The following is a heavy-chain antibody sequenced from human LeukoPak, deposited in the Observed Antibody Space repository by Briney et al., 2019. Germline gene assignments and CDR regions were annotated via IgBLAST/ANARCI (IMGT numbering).Heavy chain of an antibody. D-gene: IGHD3-3*02. V-gene: IGHV3-21*01. CDR3: ARAVASNWFDP. J-gene: IGHJ5*02. Sequence: WVSSISSSSSYIYYADSVKGRFTISRDNAKNSLYLQMNSLRAEDTAVYYCARAVASNWFDPWGQGTLVTVSS. CDR2: ISSSSSYI.